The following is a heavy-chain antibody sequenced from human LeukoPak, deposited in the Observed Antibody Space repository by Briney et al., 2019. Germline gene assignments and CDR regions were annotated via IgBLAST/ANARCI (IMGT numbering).Heavy chain of an antibody. D-gene: IGHD6-19*01. J-gene: IGHJ3*02. CDR3: ARLNSGWLDAFDI. Sequence: SETLSLTCTVSGGSISSYYWSWIRQPPGKGLEWIGYIYTSGSTNYNPSLRSRVTISVDTSKNQFSLKLSSVTAADTAVYYCARLNSGWLDAFDIWGQGTMDTVSS. V-gene: IGHV4-4*09. CDR2: IYTSGST. CDR1: GGSISSYY.